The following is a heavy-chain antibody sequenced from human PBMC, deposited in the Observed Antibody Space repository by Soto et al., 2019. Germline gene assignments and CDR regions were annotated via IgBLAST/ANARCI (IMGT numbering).Heavy chain of an antibody. CDR1: GFTFSSYA. CDR3: AKGDSSGYYYYYFDY. Sequence: EVQVLESGGGLVQPGGSLRLSCAASGFTFSSYAMSWVRQAPGKGLEWVSSISGSGGSTYYADSVKGRFTISRDNSKNTLYLQMNSLRAEDTAVYYCAKGDSSGYYYYYFDYWGQGTLVTVSS. CDR2: ISGSGGST. V-gene: IGHV3-23*01. D-gene: IGHD3-22*01. J-gene: IGHJ4*02.